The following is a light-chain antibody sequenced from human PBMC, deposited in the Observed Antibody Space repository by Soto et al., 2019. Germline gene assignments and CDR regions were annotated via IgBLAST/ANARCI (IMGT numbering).Light chain of an antibody. CDR1: RNSVYSSYNKNY. Sequence: DIVLTQSPDSLAVSLGERATINCKSSRNSVYSSYNKNYLSWYQQRPGQPPKLLFYWASTRESGVPDRFSGSGSGTHFTLPITSLQAEDVAVYYCQQYYSSPPTFGQGTKVDIK. V-gene: IGKV4-1*01. CDR3: QQYYSSPPT. J-gene: IGKJ1*01. CDR2: WAS.